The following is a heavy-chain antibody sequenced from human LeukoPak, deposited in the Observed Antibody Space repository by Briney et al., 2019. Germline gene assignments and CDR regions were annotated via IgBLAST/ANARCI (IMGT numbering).Heavy chain of an antibody. J-gene: IGHJ4*02. CDR1: RITFGHHA. Sequence: GGSLRLSCVASRITFGHHAMNWVRQAPGKGLEWVSAISDNGGDTKYADSVKGRFTISRDNSKNTLYLQMNSLRAEDTAIYYCGKDWKLDYWGQGTLVTVSS. CDR3: GKDWKLDY. V-gene: IGHV3-23*01. CDR2: ISDNGGDT. D-gene: IGHD1-1*01.